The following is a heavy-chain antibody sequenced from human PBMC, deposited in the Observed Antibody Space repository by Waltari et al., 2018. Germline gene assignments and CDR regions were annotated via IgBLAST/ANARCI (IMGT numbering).Heavy chain of an antibody. J-gene: IGHJ2*01. CDR2: IYSTGAT. Sequence: QVQLQKSGPGLVKPSQTLSLTCTVSGDPIRSGNYYWSWLRQPSGKGLEWLGYIYSTGATSYNPSLRNRITMSLDASKGEFSMNMRSLTAADTAVYYCVRTLGFCTASTCSYGYFDLWGRGTLVAVSP. CDR1: GDPIRSGNYY. CDR3: VRTLGFCTASTCSYGYFDL. V-gene: IGHV4-30-4*01. D-gene: IGHD3-10*01.